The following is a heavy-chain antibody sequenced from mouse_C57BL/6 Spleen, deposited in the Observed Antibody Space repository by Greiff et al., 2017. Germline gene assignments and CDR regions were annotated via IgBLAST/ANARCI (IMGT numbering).Heavy chain of an antibody. CDR3: ANVDYDRYAMDY. CDR1: GFSLTSYG. V-gene: IGHV2-3*01. D-gene: IGHD2-4*01. Sequence: QVQLQQSGPGLVAPSQSLSITCTVSGFSLTSYGVSWVRQPPGKGLEWLGVIWGDGSTNYHSALISRLSISRDNSKSQVFVKLNSRQTADTATYCCANVDYDRYAMDYWGQGTSVTVSS. CDR2: IWGDGST. J-gene: IGHJ4*01.